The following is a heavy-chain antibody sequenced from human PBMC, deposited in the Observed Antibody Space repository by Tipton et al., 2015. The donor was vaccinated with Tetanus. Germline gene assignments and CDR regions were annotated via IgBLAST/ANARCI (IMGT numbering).Heavy chain of an antibody. D-gene: IGHD3-22*01. V-gene: IGHV1-2*02. Sequence: QLVQSGAEVKKPGASVKVSCKASGYTFTGYYMYWVRQAPGQGLEWMGWIDPNRGGTVYAQKFQGRVTTTRDTAISTAYMELRSLRSDDTAVYYCARDRGDYIYYGMDVWGPGTTVTVS. CDR1: GYTFTGYY. J-gene: IGHJ6*02. CDR3: ARDRGDYIYYGMDV. CDR2: IDPNRGGT.